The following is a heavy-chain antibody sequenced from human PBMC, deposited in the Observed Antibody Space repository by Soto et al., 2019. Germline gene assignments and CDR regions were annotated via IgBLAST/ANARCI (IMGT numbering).Heavy chain of an antibody. CDR3: ARRLGTTSANNWFDP. Sequence: PGESLKISCKGSGYSFTSYWIGWVRQMPGKGLEWMGIIYPGDSDTRYSPSFQAQVTISADKSISTAYLQWSSLKASDTAMYYCARRLGTTSANNWFDPWGQGALVTVSS. V-gene: IGHV5-51*01. D-gene: IGHD1-1*01. CDR1: GYSFTSYW. CDR2: IYPGDSDT. J-gene: IGHJ5*02.